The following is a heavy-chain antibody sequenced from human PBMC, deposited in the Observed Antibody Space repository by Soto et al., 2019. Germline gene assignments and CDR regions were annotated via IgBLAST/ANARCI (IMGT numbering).Heavy chain of an antibody. CDR3: ARGYCSSPTCYTTYSDFAIYVDY. Sequence: QVQLVQSGAEVKKPGSSVKLSCKASGGTFSSYVISWVRQAPGQGLEWMGGIIPLFGTANYEQKLQGRVTITADESTTTVYMERRGLSSDDTAVYYGARGYCSSPTCYTTYSDFAIYVDYGGQGTLVTVSS. CDR2: IIPLFGTA. V-gene: IGHV1-69*01. J-gene: IGHJ4*02. D-gene: IGHD2-2*02. CDR1: GGTFSSYV.